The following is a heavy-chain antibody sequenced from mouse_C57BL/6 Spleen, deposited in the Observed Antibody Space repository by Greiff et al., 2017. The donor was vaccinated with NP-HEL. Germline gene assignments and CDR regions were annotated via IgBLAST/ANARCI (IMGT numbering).Heavy chain of an antibody. CDR3: ARPYYSNYETWFAY. CDR2: INPYNGGT. CDR1: GYTFTDYY. D-gene: IGHD2-5*01. Sequence: EVQLQQSGPVLVKPGASVTLSCTASGYTFTDYYMNWLKQSHGKSLEWIGVINPYNGGTSYNQKFKGKATLTVYKSSSTAYMELNSLTSEDSAVYYCARPYYSNYETWFAYWGQGTLVTVSA. J-gene: IGHJ3*01. V-gene: IGHV1-19*01.